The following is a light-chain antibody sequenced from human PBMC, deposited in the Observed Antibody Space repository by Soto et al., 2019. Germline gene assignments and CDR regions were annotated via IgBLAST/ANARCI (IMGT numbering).Light chain of an antibody. J-gene: IGKJ2*01. V-gene: IGKV3-15*01. CDR2: GAS. Sequence: EIVMTQSPASLSVSPGDGATLSCRASQSVASNVAWYQQKPGQGPRLLIHGASTRAVGVPARFSGRGSGTDVPLTISRLQSEDFAVYYCQQYHNWPPQYTFGQGTKRQIK. CDR1: QSVASN. CDR3: QQYHNWPPQYT.